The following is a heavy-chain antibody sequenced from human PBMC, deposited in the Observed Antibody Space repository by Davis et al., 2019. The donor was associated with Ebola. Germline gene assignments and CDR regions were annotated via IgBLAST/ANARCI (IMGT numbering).Heavy chain of an antibody. CDR2: IYWDDDK. CDR3: AHSHGDY. V-gene: IGHV2-5*08. J-gene: IGHJ4*02. CDR1: GGSISSSYW. Sequence: TLSLTCTVSGGSISSSYWSWIRQPPGKALEWLALIYWDDDKRYSPSLKSRLTITKDTSKNQVVLTMTNMDPVDTATYYCAHSHGDYWGQGTLVTVSS.